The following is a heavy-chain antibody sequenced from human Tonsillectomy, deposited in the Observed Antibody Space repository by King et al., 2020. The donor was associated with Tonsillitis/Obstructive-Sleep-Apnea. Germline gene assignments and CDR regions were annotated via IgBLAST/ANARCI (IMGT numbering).Heavy chain of an antibody. CDR2: IYPGDCDT. D-gene: IGHD3-3*01. CDR3: ASGRGVVTHYVFYY. CDR1: GSIFTSYW. V-gene: IGHV5-51*01. Sequence: VQLVESGAEVEKPGESLKISCKGSGSIFTSYWIGWVRQMPGKGLEWMGIIYPGDCDTRYSPSFKGHVTISADKSIITAYLQWSSLKASDTAMYYCASGRGVVTHYVFYYWGQGTLVTVSS. J-gene: IGHJ4*02.